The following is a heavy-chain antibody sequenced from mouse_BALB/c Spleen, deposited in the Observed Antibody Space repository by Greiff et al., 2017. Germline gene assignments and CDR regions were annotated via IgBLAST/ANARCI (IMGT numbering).Heavy chain of an antibody. D-gene: IGHD1-2*01. J-gene: IGHJ4*01. CDR2: ISSGGSYT. CDR1: GFTFSSYT. V-gene: IGHV5-6-4*01. Sequence: EVMLVESGGGLVKPGGSLKLSCAASGFTFSSYTMSWVRQTPEKRLEWVATISSGGSYTYYPDSVKGRFTISRDNAKNTLYLQMSSLKSEDTAMYYCTRDYYGYVYAMDYWGQGTSVTVSS. CDR3: TRDYYGYVYAMDY.